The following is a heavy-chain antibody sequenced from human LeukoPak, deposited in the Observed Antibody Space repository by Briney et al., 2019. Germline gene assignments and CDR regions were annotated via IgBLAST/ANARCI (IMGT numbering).Heavy chain of an antibody. D-gene: IGHD1-1*01. V-gene: IGHV3-23*01. Sequence: GGSLRLSCAGSGFTFSSNALSWVRQAPGKGLEWVSAISGSGGNTYYADSVRGRFTISRDNSKNTLYLQMNTLRAEDTAVYYCATTKQARRYFDYWGQGTLVTVSP. CDR2: ISGSGGNT. J-gene: IGHJ4*02. CDR1: GFTFSSNA. CDR3: ATTKQARRYFDY.